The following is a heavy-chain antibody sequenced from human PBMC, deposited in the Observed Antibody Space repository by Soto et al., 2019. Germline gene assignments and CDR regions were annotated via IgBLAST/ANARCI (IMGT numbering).Heavy chain of an antibody. CDR2: LHSGGDT. V-gene: IGHV3-53*04. D-gene: IGHD3-10*01. CDR3: ARDGPYYYATRMDV. Sequence: EVQLVESGGGLVQPGGSLRLSCAASGIPVSSNYMTWVRQAPGKGLEWVSVLHSGGDTYYANSVKGRFTISRHHSTNTLFLQMNSLTAKDTAVYYCARDGPYYYATRMDVWGQGTTVTVSS. J-gene: IGHJ6*02. CDR1: GIPVSSNY.